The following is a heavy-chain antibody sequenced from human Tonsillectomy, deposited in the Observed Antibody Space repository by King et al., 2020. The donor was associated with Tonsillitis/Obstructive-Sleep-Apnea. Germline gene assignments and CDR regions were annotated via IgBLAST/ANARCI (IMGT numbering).Heavy chain of an antibody. D-gene: IGHD3-10*01. CDR1: RGSISSSSDY. CDR3: ASLYGSGGPVSFDI. V-gene: IGHV4-39*02. CDR2: INYSGRT. J-gene: IGHJ3*02. Sequence: QLQESGPGLVKPSETLSLTCTVSRGSISSSSDYLAWVRQPPGKGLEGIGSINYSGRTYYTPSLKSRVTVSLDTSENLFSLKVTSVAAADTAVYYCASLYGSGGPVSFDIWGQGTMVTVSS.